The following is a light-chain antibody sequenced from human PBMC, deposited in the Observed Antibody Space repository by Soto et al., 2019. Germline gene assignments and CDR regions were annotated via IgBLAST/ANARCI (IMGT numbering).Light chain of an antibody. V-gene: IGKV1-16*01. Sequence: DIPMTQSPSSVSASVGDRVTITCRASQGIIDYLAWFQQKPGEAPKSLIYAASSLESGVPSRFSGSGSGTKFTLTISVLQPEDFRTYYCQQYKTYPFTFGQGTRLQIK. CDR2: AAS. J-gene: IGKJ2*01. CDR1: QGIIDY. CDR3: QQYKTYPFT.